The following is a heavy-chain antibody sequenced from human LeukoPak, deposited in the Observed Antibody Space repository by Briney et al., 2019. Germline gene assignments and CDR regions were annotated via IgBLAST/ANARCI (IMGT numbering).Heavy chain of an antibody. CDR1: GFTFSSYW. Sequence: PGGSLRLSCAASGFTFSSYWMSWVRQAPGKGLEWVANIKQDGSEKYYVDSVKGRFTISRDNAKNSLYLEVNSLRAEDTAVYYCAREEAGSNWYPYYFDYWGQGTLVTVSS. J-gene: IGHJ4*02. CDR3: AREEAGSNWYPYYFDY. V-gene: IGHV3-7*01. D-gene: IGHD6-13*01. CDR2: IKQDGSEK.